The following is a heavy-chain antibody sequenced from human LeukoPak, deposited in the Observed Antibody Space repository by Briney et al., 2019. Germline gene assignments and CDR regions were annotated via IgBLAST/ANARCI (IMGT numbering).Heavy chain of an antibody. D-gene: IGHD6-6*01. J-gene: IGHJ4*02. Sequence: SETLSLTCTVSGGSVSSGSYYWSWIRQPPGKGLEWIGYIYYSGSTYYNPSLRSRVTISVDTSKNQFSLKLSSVTAADTAVYYCARQPYSSSTPFDYWGQGTLVTVSS. CDR1: GGSVSSGSYY. CDR2: IYYSGST. CDR3: ARQPYSSSTPFDY. V-gene: IGHV4-39*01.